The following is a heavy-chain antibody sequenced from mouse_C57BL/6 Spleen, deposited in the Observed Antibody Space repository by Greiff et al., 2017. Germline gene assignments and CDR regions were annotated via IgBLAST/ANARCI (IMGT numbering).Heavy chain of an antibody. CDR1: GYAFSSSW. D-gene: IGHD2-2*01. V-gene: IGHV1-82*01. CDR3: ARALPYGYERAWFAY. Sequence: QVQLKESGPELVKPGASVKISCKASGYAFSSSWMNWVKQRPGKGLEWIGRIYPGDGDTNYNGKFKGKATLTADKSSSTAYMQLSGLPSEDSAVYVCARALPYGYERAWFAYWGQGTLVTVSA. CDR2: IYPGDGDT. J-gene: IGHJ3*01.